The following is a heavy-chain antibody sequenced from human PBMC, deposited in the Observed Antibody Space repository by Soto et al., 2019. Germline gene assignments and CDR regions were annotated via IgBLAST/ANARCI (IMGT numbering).Heavy chain of an antibody. CDR3: ARGSIVVVPAAHLFDYYGMDV. CDR1: GGSFSGYY. V-gene: IGHV4-34*01. CDR2: INHSGST. J-gene: IGHJ6*02. D-gene: IGHD2-2*01. Sequence: PSETLSLTCAVYGGSFSGYYWSWIRQPPGKGLEWIGEINHSGSTNYNPSLKSRVTISVDTSKNQFSLKLSSVTAADTAVYYCARGSIVVVPAAHLFDYYGMDVWGQGTTVTVSS.